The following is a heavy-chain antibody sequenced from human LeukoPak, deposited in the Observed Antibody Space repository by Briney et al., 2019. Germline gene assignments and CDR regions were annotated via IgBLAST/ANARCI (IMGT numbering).Heavy chain of an antibody. Sequence: EASVRVSCKASGYTFTGYYIHWVRQAPGQGLEWMGWISAYNGNTNYAQKLQGRVTMTTDTSTSTAYMELRSLRSDDTAVYYCARGGGGDYYDSSGYLWGQGTLVTVSS. D-gene: IGHD3-22*01. V-gene: IGHV1-18*04. CDR2: ISAYNGNT. CDR1: GYTFTGYY. J-gene: IGHJ4*02. CDR3: ARGGGGDYYDSSGYL.